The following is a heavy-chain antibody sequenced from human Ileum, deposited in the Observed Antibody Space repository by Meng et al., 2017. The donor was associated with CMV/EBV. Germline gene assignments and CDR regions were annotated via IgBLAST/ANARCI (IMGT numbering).Heavy chain of an antibody. CDR3: AKDREGVAVSGQYYFDY. D-gene: IGHD6-19*01. J-gene: IGHJ4*02. Sequence: FSFSSYAIGWVRQVPGKGLEWVSTISGSGGTTFYADSVKGRFTISRDNSKNTLYLQMYSLRADDTAVYYCAKDREGVAVSGQYYFDYWGQGNLVTVSS. CDR1: FSFSSYA. V-gene: IGHV3-23*01. CDR2: ISGSGGTT.